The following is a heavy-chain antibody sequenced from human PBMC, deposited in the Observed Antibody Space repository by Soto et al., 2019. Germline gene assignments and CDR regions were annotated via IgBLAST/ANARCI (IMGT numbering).Heavy chain of an antibody. D-gene: IGHD6-13*01. V-gene: IGHV2-5*01. CDR2: IYWNDDK. Sequence: SGPTLVNPTQTLTLTCTFSGFSLSTRGVGVGWIRQPPGKALEWLALIYWNDDKRYRPSLRSRLTITKDTSKNQVVLTLTNMDPVDTATYYCSHRGYSSSWYLPDFDYCSQGTLVTVSS. J-gene: IGHJ4*02. CDR3: SHRGYSSSWYLPDFDY. CDR1: GFSLSTRGVG.